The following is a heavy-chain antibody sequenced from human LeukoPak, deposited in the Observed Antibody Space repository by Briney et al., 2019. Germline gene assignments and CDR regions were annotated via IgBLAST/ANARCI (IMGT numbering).Heavy chain of an antibody. CDR2: IRYDGSNK. CDR3: ARARRSSFDY. Sequence: GGSLRLSCAASGFTFSSYGMHWVRQAPGKGLEWVAFIRYDGSNKYYADSVKGRFTISRDNSKNTLYLQMNSLRAEDTAVYYCARARRSSFDYWGQGTLVTVSS. CDR1: GFTFSSYG. V-gene: IGHV3-30*02. J-gene: IGHJ4*02.